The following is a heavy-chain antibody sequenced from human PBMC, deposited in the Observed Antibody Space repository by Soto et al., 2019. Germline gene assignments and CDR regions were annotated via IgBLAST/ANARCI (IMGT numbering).Heavy chain of an antibody. CDR1: GYTFTSYG. V-gene: IGHV1-18*01. CDR3: ARRDIATIRDYYFDY. Sequence: ASVKVSCKASGYTFTSYGISWVRQAPGQGLEWMGWIIPYNHDTRYAQRFQGRVRIAADKSTSTAYMELSSLRSEDTAVYYCARRDIATIRDYYFDYWGQGTLVTVSS. J-gene: IGHJ4*02. D-gene: IGHD5-12*01. CDR2: IIPYNHDT.